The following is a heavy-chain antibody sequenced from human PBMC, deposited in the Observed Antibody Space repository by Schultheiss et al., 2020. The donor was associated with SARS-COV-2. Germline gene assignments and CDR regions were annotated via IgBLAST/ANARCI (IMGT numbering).Heavy chain of an antibody. CDR2: INHSGST. CDR3: ARGGTLGSGSYYTSRRKRNWFDP. J-gene: IGHJ5*02. CDR1: GGSFSGYY. D-gene: IGHD3-10*01. V-gene: IGHV4-34*01. Sequence: SETLSLTCAVYGGSFSGYYWSWIRQPPGKGLEWIGEINHSGSTNYNPSLKSRVTISVDTSKNQFSLKLSSVTAADTAVYYCARGGTLGSGSYYTSRRKRNWFDPWGQGTLVTVSS.